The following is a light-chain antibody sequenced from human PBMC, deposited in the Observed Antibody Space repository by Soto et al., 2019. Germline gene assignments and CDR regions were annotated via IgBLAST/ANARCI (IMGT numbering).Light chain of an antibody. CDR2: AAS. CDR1: QSISSY. V-gene: IGKV1-39*01. J-gene: IGKJ4*01. Sequence: DIQMTQSPSSLSASVGDRVTITCRASQSISSYLNWYQQKPGKAPKILIYAASSLQSGFPSRFSGRGSGTDFTLTISSLQPEDLATDYCQQSYSTPAFGGGTKVEIK. CDR3: QQSYSTPA.